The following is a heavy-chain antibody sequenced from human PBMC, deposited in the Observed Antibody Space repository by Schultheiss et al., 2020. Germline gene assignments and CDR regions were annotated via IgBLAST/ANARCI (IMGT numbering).Heavy chain of an antibody. D-gene: IGHD4-17*01. CDR1: GFTFSSYD. V-gene: IGHV3-13*01. Sequence: GGSLRLSCAASGFTFSSYDMHWVRQATGKGLEWVSAIGTAGDTYYPGSVKGRFTISRDNAKNSLYLQMNSLRAEDTAVYYCARGRGKMTTVTPLGYWGQGTLVTVSS. CDR3: ARGRGKMTTVTPLGY. J-gene: IGHJ4*02. CDR2: IGTAGDT.